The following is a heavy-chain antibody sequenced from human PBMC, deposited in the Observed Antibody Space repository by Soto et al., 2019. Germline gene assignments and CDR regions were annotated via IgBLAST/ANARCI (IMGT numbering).Heavy chain of an antibody. J-gene: IGHJ5*02. D-gene: IGHD6-19*01. Sequence: PGQSLKISCKVSVYSFTSYWIGWVRQMPGKGLEWMGLIYPGDSDTRYSPSFQGQATISADKSINTAYLQWSSLKASDTAMYYCVRRGIAVAGTTAPFDPWGQGTLVTVSS. CDR3: VRRGIAVAGTTAPFDP. CDR1: VYSFTSYW. V-gene: IGHV5-51*01. CDR2: IYPGDSDT.